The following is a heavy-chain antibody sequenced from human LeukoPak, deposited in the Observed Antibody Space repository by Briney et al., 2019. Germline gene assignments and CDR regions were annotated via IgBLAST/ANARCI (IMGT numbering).Heavy chain of an antibody. CDR3: VKDVGGSYAFDY. Sequence: GGSLRLSCSASGFTFSRYAMHWVRQAPGKGLEYVSGINDNGGRTHYGDSVKGRFNISRDNSKNTLHLQMSTLRAEDTALYYCVKDVGGSYAFDYWGQGILVTVAS. CDR1: GFTFSRYA. CDR2: INDNGGRT. V-gene: IGHV3-64D*09. D-gene: IGHD1-26*01. J-gene: IGHJ4*02.